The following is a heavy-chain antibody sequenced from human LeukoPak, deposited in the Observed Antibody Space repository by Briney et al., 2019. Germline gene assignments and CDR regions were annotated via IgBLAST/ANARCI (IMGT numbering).Heavy chain of an antibody. Sequence: GGSLRLSCAASGFTFNNYAMSWVRQAPGKGLEWVSAISYSGGTTHYADSVKGRFTISRDNSKNTLSLQMNSLRTEDTAVYYCAKYPRHCGGDCYSDRDYWGQGTLVTVSS. CDR1: GFTFNNYA. J-gene: IGHJ4*02. D-gene: IGHD2-21*02. CDR3: AKYPRHCGGDCYSDRDY. CDR2: ISYSGGTT. V-gene: IGHV3-23*01.